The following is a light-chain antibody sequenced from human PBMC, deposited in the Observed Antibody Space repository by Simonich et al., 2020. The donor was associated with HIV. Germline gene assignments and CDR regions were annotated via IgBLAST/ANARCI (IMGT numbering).Light chain of an antibody. CDR2: WAS. V-gene: IGKV4-1*01. J-gene: IGKJ1*01. CDR3: QQYYSTPRT. Sequence: DIVMTQSPDSLAMSLGERATINCKSSQSVLYSSNNKNYLAWYKQKPGQAPNLLSYWASNRESEVPDRVSGSGSGTDFTLTISSLQAEDVAVYYCQQYYSTPRTFGQGTKVEIK. CDR1: QSVLYSSNNKNY.